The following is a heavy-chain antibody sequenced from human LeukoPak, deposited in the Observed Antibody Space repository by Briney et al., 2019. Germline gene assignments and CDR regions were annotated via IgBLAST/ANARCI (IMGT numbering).Heavy chain of an antibody. CDR3: ARGPVAGISGMDV. Sequence: PGGSLRLSCAASGFTFSSYSMNWVRQAPGKGLEWVSYISSSSSTIYYADSVKGRFTISRDNAKNSLYLQMNSLRAEDTAVYYCARGPVAGISGMDVWGKGTTVTVSS. D-gene: IGHD6-19*01. V-gene: IGHV3-48*01. CDR1: GFTFSSYS. J-gene: IGHJ6*03. CDR2: ISSSSSTI.